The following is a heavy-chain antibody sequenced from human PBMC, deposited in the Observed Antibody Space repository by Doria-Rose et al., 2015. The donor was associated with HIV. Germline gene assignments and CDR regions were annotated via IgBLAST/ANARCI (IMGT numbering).Heavy chain of an antibody. Sequence: QVQLVESGAGLVKPSETLSLTCAVFGGSFSGYYWSWIRQPPGKGLEWIGEINHSGSTNYKTSLKSRVTISLDTSKTLFSLKLSSGTAADTAVYYCARGLLRGGWNDVDYYYGMDVWGQGTTVTVSS. V-gene: IGHV4-34*01. CDR1: GGSFSGYY. D-gene: IGHD1-1*01. CDR3: ARGLLRGGWNDVDYYYGMDV. CDR2: INHSGST. J-gene: IGHJ6*02.